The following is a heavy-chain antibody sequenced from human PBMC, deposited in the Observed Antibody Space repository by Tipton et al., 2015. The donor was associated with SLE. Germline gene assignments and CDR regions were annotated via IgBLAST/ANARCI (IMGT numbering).Heavy chain of an antibody. V-gene: IGHV3-74*01. CDR3: TRDVSMTGTTYYGLDV. J-gene: IGHJ6*02. CDR1: GFTFRSYW. CDR2: INSDGNTI. D-gene: IGHD1-20*01. Sequence: GSLRLSCEASGFTFRSYWMHWVRQAPGKGLVWVSRINSDGNTINYADSVKGRFTISRDNAKNTLYLQMNSLRAEDTAVYYCTRDVSMTGTTYYGLDVWGQGTTVTVSS.